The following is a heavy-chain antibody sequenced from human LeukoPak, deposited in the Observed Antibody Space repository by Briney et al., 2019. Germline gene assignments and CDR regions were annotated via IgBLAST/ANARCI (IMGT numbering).Heavy chain of an antibody. CDR1: GGSISSYY. CDR3: ASLSSGWFTFDI. J-gene: IGHJ3*02. Sequence: PSETLSLTCTVSGGSISSYYWSWIRQPPGKGLEWIGYIYYSGSTNYNPSLKSRVTMSVDTSKNQFSLKLSSVTAVDTAVYYCASLSSGWFTFDIWGQGTMVTVSS. V-gene: IGHV4-59*12. D-gene: IGHD6-19*01. CDR2: IYYSGST.